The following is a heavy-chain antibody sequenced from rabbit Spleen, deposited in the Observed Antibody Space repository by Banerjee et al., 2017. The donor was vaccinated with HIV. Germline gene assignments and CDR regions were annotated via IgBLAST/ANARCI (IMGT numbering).Heavy chain of an antibody. D-gene: IGHD6-1*01. CDR3: ARSTYGYADYGDLYYAAMDL. CDR2: MYGGSSDNT. Sequence: QEQLEESGGGLVKPEGSLTLTCKASGFDFSSYHWICWVRQDPGKGLEWIACMYGGSSDNTFYASWAKGRFTISKTSSTTMTLQMTSLTAADTATYFCARSTYGYADYGDLYYAAMDLWGPGTLVTVS. CDR1: GFDFSSYHW. V-gene: IGHV1S45*01. J-gene: IGHJ6*01.